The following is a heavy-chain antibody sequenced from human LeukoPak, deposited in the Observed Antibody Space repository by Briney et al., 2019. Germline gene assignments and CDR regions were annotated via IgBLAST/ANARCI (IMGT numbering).Heavy chain of an antibody. Sequence: SETLSLTCTVSGGSISSYYWSWIRQPPGKGLEWIGYIYYSGSTNYNPSLKSRVTISVDTSKNQFSLNLTSVTAADTALYYCARHRKSARNYLYYYMDVWGKGTTVTVSS. CDR1: GGSISSYY. J-gene: IGHJ6*03. D-gene: IGHD6-6*01. CDR3: ARHRKSARNYLYYYMDV. V-gene: IGHV4-59*08. CDR2: IYYSGST.